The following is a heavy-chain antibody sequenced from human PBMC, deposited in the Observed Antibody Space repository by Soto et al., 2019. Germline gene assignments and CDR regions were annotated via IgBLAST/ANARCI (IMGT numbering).Heavy chain of an antibody. CDR1: GGSFSGYY. Sequence: SETLSLTCAVYGGSFSGYYWSWIRQPPGKGLEWIGEINHSGSTNYNPSLKSRVTISVDTSKNQFSLKLSSVTAADTAVYYCARGPARYSSGWYKFPHAFDIWGQGTMVTVSS. CDR2: INHSGST. J-gene: IGHJ3*02. V-gene: IGHV4-34*01. D-gene: IGHD6-19*01. CDR3: ARGPARYSSGWYKFPHAFDI.